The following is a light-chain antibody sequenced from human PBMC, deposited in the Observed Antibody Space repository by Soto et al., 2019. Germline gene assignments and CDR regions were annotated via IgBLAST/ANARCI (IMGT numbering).Light chain of an antibody. J-gene: IGLJ3*02. CDR1: SSDVGAYNY. Sequence: QSALTQPRSVSGSPGQSVTISCTGTSSDVGAYNYVSWYQHHPGKAPKVMIYDVSERPSGVPDRFSGSKSDNKASLTISGLQAEDEADYYGCSYAGSYSWVFGGGTKLTVL. CDR3: CSYAGSYSWV. CDR2: DVS. V-gene: IGLV2-11*01.